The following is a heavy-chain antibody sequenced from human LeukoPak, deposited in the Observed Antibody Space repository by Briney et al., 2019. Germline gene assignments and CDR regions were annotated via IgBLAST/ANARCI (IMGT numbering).Heavy chain of an antibody. Sequence: PGGSLRLSCEASGFTFSSYWMSWVRQAPGKGLEWAANINQDGSQKNYVDSVMGRFIISRDNARNSLYLQMSTLRAEDTSLYYCARDTAGLFDYWGQGSLVTVSS. J-gene: IGHJ4*02. D-gene: IGHD6-13*01. V-gene: IGHV3-7*01. CDR1: GFTFSSYW. CDR3: ARDTAGLFDY. CDR2: INQDGSQK.